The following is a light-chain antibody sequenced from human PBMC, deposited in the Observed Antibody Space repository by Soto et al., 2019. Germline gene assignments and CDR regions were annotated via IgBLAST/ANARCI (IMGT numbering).Light chain of an antibody. CDR3: SSYSSSSTRLV. V-gene: IGLV2-14*03. CDR1: SSDVGGYNY. Sequence: QSALTQPASVSGSPGQSITISCTGTSSDVGGYNYVSWYQHHPDKAPKLMIYDVNNRPSGVSNRFSGSKSGNTASLTISGLRADDEAAYYCSSYSSSSTRLVFGGGTQVTVL. CDR2: DVN. J-gene: IGLJ2*01.